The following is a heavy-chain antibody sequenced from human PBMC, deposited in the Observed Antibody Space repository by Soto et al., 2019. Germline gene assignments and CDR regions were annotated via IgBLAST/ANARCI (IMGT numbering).Heavy chain of an antibody. V-gene: IGHV4-30-4*01. CDR3: AKMGTPATGRYFFDY. CDR2: ISYSGST. D-gene: IGHD6-25*01. CDR1: GGSISSGNYY. Sequence: QVQLQESGPGLVKPSQTLSLTCTVSGGSISSGNYYWSWIRQPPGKGLGWIGFISYSGSTYYRTSLKSRVTISVDTSKIQFSLNLSFVTAADTAVYYCAKMGTPATGRYFFDYWGQGSLVTVSS. J-gene: IGHJ4*02.